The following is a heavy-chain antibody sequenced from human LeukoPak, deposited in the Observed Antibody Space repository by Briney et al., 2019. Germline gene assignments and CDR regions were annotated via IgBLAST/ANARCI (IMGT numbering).Heavy chain of an antibody. CDR2: IYYSGST. J-gene: IGHJ4*02. D-gene: IGHD3-22*01. CDR1: GGSFSGYY. CDR3: ARDQQLYYYDSSGLDY. Sequence: SETLSLTCAVYGGSFSGYYWSWIRQPPGKGLEWIGYIYYSGSTYYNPSLKSRVTISVDTSKNQFSLKLSSVTAADTAVYYCARDQQLYYYDSSGLDYWGQGTLVTVSS. V-gene: IGHV4-30-4*01.